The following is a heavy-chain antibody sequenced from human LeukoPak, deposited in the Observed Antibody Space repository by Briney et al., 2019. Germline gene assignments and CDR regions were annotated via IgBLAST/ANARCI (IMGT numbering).Heavy chain of an antibody. Sequence: PSETLSLTCTVSGGSISSGGYYWSWIRQPPGKGLEWIGYIYHRGSTYYNPSLKSRVTISVDRSKNQFSLKLSSVTAADTAVYYCAREFDCSSTSCYIDYYYYMDVWGKGTTVTVSS. CDR2: IYHRGST. D-gene: IGHD2-2*02. V-gene: IGHV4-30-2*01. J-gene: IGHJ6*03. CDR1: GGSISSGGYY. CDR3: AREFDCSSTSCYIDYYYYMDV.